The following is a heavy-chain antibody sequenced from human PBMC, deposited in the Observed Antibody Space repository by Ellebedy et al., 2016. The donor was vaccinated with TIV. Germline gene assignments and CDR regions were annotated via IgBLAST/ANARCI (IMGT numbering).Heavy chain of an antibody. V-gene: IGHV3-7*01. CDR1: RFTFSSYW. Sequence: GESLKISCTASRFTFSSYWMSWVRQAPGKGLEWVANINQDGRQKYYVDSVKGRFTISRDNVKNSLYLQVNSLRAEDTAVYYCATDGSYGDYLSPQHAFTIWGQGTMVTASS. CDR3: ATDGSYGDYLSPQHAFTI. D-gene: IGHD4-17*01. J-gene: IGHJ3*02. CDR2: INQDGRQK.